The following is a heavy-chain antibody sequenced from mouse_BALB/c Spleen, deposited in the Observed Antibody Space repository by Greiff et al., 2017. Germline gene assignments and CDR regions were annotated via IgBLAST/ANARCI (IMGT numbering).Heavy chain of an antibody. CDR1: GFTIKDTY. V-gene: IGHV14-3*02. Sequence: EVQLQESGAELVKPGASVKLSCTASGFTIKDTYMHWVKQRPEQGLEWIGRIDPANGNTKYDPKFQGKATITADTSSNTAYLQLSSLTSEDTAVYYCARDGNYFDAMAYWGQGTPVTVSA. CDR2: IDPANGNT. D-gene: IGHD2-1*01. J-gene: IGHJ4*01. CDR3: ARDGNYFDAMAY.